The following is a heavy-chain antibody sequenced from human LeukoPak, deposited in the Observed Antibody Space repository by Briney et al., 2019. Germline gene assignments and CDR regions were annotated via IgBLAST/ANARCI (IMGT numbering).Heavy chain of an antibody. CDR3: ARAGQGDFWSGLRYFDY. CDR1: GGSISRHY. D-gene: IGHD3-3*01. Sequence: KASETLSLTCTVSGGSISRHYWSWIRQPPGKGLEWIGYIYYSGSTNYNPSLKSRATISVDTSKNHFSLKLSSVTAADTAVYYCARAGQGDFWSGLRYFDYWGQGTLVTVSS. CDR2: IYYSGST. J-gene: IGHJ4*02. V-gene: IGHV4-59*11.